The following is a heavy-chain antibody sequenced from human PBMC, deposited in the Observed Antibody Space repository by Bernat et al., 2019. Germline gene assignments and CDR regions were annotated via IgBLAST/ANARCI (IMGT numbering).Heavy chain of an antibody. Sequence: VQVVESGGRVVQPGGSLRLSCVASGFSFSSYAMHSVRQSPGKGLEWVAILWHDSSDKYYAESVHGRFTISRDNSKNILFLKMNGLRDEDTDIYYCATAADLYTGHWVGCDFWGLGTLVTVS. V-gene: IGHV3-33*01. J-gene: IGHJ4*02. CDR2: LWHDSSDK. CDR1: GFSFSSYA. CDR3: ATAADLYTGHWVGCDF. D-gene: IGHD5-12*01.